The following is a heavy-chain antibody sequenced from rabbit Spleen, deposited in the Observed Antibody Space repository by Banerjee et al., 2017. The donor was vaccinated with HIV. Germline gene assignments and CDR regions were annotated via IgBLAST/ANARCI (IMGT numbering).Heavy chain of an antibody. D-gene: IGHD1-1*01. J-gene: IGHJ4*01. CDR1: GFSFSNKAV. V-gene: IGHV1S45*01. CDR3: VRDSDGVIDGNVNL. CDR2: INAVTGKA. Sequence: QEQLVESGGGLVQPGGSLTLTCKASGFSFSNKAVMCWVRQAPGKGLEWIACINAVTGKAVYASWAKGRFTFSKTSSTTVTLQMTSLTAADTATYFCVRDSDGVIDGNVNLWGPGTLVTVS.